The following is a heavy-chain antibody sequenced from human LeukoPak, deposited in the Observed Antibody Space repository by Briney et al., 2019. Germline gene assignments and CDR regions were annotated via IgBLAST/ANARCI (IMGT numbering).Heavy chain of an antibody. Sequence: SGTLSLTCAVYGGSFSGYYWSWIRQPPGKGLEWIGEINHSGSTNYNPSLKSRVTISVDTSKNQFSLKLSSVTAADTAVYYCARRAKRGPSDYWGQGTLVTVSS. CDR1: GGSFSGYY. CDR3: ARRAKRGPSDY. V-gene: IGHV4-34*01. CDR2: INHSGST. J-gene: IGHJ4*02. D-gene: IGHD5-24*01.